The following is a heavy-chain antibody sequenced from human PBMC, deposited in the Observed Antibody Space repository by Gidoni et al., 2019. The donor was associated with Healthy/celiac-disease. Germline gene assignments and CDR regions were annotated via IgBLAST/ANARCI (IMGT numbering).Heavy chain of an antibody. CDR1: GFTFSSYG. D-gene: IGHD5-18*01. J-gene: IGHJ2*01. V-gene: IGHV3-30*02. CDR3: AKEDVDTAMSWYFDL. CDR2: IRYDGSNK. Sequence: QVQLVESGGGVVQPGGSLRLSCAASGFTFSSYGMHWVRQDPGKGLEWVAFIRYDGSNKYYADSVKGRFTISRENSKNTLYLQMNSLRAEDTAVYYCAKEDVDTAMSWYFDLWGRGTLVTVSS.